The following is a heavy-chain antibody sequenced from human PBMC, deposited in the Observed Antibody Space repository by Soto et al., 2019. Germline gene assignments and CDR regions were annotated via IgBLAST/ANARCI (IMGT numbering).Heavy chain of an antibody. CDR3: PRSTAYHHINYSSYVTHA. Sequence: ASVKVSCKASGYTFTSYGISWVRQAPGQGLEWMGWISAYNGNTNYAQKLQGRVTMTTDTATSTAYMELRTMRYDAKAVYYCPRSTAYHHINYSSYVTHARGQATPATVSS. J-gene: IGHJ6*01. D-gene: IGHD1-26*01. CDR2: ISAYNGNT. CDR1: GYTFTSYG. V-gene: IGHV1-18*04.